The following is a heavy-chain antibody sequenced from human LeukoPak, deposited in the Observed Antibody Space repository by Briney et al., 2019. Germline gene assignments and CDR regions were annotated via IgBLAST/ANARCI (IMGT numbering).Heavy chain of an antibody. D-gene: IGHD1-26*01. CDR2: IRSKANSYAT. CDR3: TRVGASNDH. Sequence: PGGSLRLSCAASGFTFSDSDMHGGRQASGRGLECVVRIRSKANSYATAYAASVKGRFTISRDDSKNTAYLQMNSLRTEDTAVYYCTRVGASNDHWGQGTLVTVSS. J-gene: IGHJ5*02. CDR1: GFTFSDSD. V-gene: IGHV3-73*01.